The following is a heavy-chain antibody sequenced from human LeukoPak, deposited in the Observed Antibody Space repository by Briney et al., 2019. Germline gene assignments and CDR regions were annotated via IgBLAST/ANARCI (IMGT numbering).Heavy chain of an antibody. J-gene: IGHJ4*02. CDR3: TRTVNSASDF. Sequence: GGSLRLSCAASGFTFDDYAMHWVRQVPGKGLEWVSGISWNSANIGYVDSVKGRFTISRDNAKTSLFLQMNSLRIDDTAMYYCTRTVNSASDFWGQGTLVTVSS. CDR2: ISWNSANI. D-gene: IGHD4-23*01. V-gene: IGHV3-9*01. CDR1: GFTFDDYA.